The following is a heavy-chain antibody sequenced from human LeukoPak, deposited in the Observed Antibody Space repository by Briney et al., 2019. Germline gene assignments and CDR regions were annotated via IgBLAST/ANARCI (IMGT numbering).Heavy chain of an antibody. J-gene: IGHJ2*01. CDR1: GFTLSSYA. CDR2: ITGSGGNT. D-gene: IGHD3-3*02. V-gene: IGHV3-23*01. CDR3: ARHPLGYWYFDL. Sequence: GGSLRLSCDASGFTLSSYAVSWVRQAPGKGLEWVSAITGSGGNTYYAASVKGRFTISRDNSKNALYVQMNSLRAEDTAVYYCARHPLGYWYFDLWGRGTPGLCLL.